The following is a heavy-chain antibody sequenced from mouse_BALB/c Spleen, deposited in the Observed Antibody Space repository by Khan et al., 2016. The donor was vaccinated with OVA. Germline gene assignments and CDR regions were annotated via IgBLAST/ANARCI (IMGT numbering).Heavy chain of an antibody. J-gene: IGHJ4*01. D-gene: IGHD1-1*01. V-gene: IGHV9-3-1*01. CDR2: INTYTGEP. CDR1: GHTFTKYG. Sequence: QIQLVQSGPELKKPGETVKISCKASGHTFTKYGMNWVKQAPGEGLKWMGWINTYTGEPTYADDFNGRFAFSLETSSSTAYLQINNLKTEDTGTYFCATPHYFSYVMNNWGQGTSVTVSS. CDR3: ATPHYFSYVMNN.